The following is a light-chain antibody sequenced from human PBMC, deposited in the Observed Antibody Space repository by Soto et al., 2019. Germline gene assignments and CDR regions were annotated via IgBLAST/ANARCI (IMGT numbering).Light chain of an antibody. V-gene: IGLV2-8*01. J-gene: IGLJ1*01. CDR1: SSDVGGYNY. CDR2: EVS. CDR3: ASWDDSLNGHV. Sequence: QSVLTQPPSASGSPGQSVTISCTGTSSDVGGYNYVSWYQQHPGKAPKLMIYEVSERPSGVPDRFSASKSGTSASLAISGLQSEDEADYYCASWDDSLNGHVFGTGTKVTVL.